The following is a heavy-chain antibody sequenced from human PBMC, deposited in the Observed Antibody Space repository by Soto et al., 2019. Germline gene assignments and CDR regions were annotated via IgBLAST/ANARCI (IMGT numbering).Heavy chain of an antibody. CDR3: ARSERSNWTFDY. D-gene: IGHD1-20*01. V-gene: IGHV1-69*06. CDR1: GGIFSTYA. CDR2: IIPIFGTA. J-gene: IGHJ4*02. Sequence: AASVKVSCKASGGIFSTYAISWVRQAPGQGLEWMGGIIPIFGTANYAQKFQGRVTITADKSTSTAYMELSSLRSEDTAVYYCARSERSNWTFDYWGQGTLVTVSS.